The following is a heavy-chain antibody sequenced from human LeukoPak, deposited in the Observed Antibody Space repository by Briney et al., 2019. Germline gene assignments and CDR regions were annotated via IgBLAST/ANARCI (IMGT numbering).Heavy chain of an antibody. Sequence: SETLSLTCPVSGVSISSGSYSWGCIRQPPGKGLEWIGSIHSSRSTYYTPSIKSQITILVDTSKNQFSLKVRSVAAEDTAVYYCAGVLGSYYYYYMDVWGKGSTVTVSS. D-gene: IGHD3-3*02. CDR1: GVSISSGSYS. V-gene: IGHV4-39*07. CDR2: IHSSRST. J-gene: IGHJ6*03. CDR3: AGVLGSYYYYYMDV.